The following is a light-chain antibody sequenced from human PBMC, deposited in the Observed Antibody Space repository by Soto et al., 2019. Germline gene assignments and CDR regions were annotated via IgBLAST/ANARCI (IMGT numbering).Light chain of an antibody. J-gene: IGKJ1*01. CDR2: GAS. V-gene: IGKV3-15*01. Sequence: EIVMTQSPATLSLSPGERATLSCRASQSVSSNLAWYQQKPGQAPRVLIYGASTRATGIPARFSGSGSGTEFTLTISSLQSEDFAVYYCQQYNNWLGTFGQGTKVDIK. CDR3: QQYNNWLGT. CDR1: QSVSSN.